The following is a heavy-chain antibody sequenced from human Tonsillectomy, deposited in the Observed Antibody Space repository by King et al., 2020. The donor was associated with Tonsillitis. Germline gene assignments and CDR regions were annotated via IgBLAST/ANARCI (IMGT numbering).Heavy chain of an antibody. D-gene: IGHD6-13*01. V-gene: IGHV3-23*04. CDR2: ISDNGAGT. CDR3: AKGGIEPSGRGFAAV. CDR1: GFTSSSYA. J-gene: IGHJ4*02. Sequence: VQLVESGGGLVQPGGSLRLTCATSGFTSSSYAMSWVRQAPGKGLEWVSGISDNGAGTHYADSVKGRFTISRDNSKNTLYLQMNSLRAEDTAIYYCAKGGIEPSGRGFAAVGGRGPLVTVSS.